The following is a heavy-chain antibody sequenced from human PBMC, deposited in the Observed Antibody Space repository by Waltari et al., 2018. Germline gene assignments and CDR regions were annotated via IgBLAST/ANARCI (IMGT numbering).Heavy chain of an antibody. Sequence: EVNLVESGGAVVHPGGSLRLPCTASGFVFVEFPIHSVRQDPGSGLQWVALISWDGGDTYYADSVKGRFTISRDNSRNSLYLEMKTLTLEDTALYYCATSDYAGKGDYWGHGTLVTVSS. V-gene: IGHV3-43*01. CDR3: ATSDYAGKGDY. CDR2: ISWDGGDT. CDR1: GFVFVEFP. J-gene: IGHJ4*01. D-gene: IGHD5-12*01.